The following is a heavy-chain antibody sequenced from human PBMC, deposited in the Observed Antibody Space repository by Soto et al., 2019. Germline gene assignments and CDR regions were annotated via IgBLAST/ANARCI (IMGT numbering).Heavy chain of an antibody. V-gene: IGHV1-3*01. D-gene: IGHD1-26*01. CDR1: GYTFTNYA. J-gene: IGHJ2*01. CDR2: INAGNGNT. CDR3: ARGGSLYWYFDL. Sequence: QVQLVQSGAGVKKPGASVKVSCKASGYTFTNYAMHWVRQAPGQRLEWMGWINAGNGNTKYSQKFQGRVTITRDTSASTAYMELSSLGSEDTAVYYCARGGSLYWYFDLWGRGTLVTVSS.